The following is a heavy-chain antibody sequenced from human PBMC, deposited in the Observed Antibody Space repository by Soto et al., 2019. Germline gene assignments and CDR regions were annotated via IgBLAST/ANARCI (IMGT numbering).Heavy chain of an antibody. CDR2: ISAYNGNT. Sequence: GASVKVSCKXSGYTFTSYGISWVRQAPGQGLEWTGWISAYNGNTNYAQKLQGRVTMTTDTSTSTAYMELRRLRSDDTAVYYCARERGSMGSGFDPWGQGTRVTVSS. J-gene: IGHJ5*02. D-gene: IGHD1-26*01. CDR1: GYTFTSYG. CDR3: ARERGSMGSGFDP. V-gene: IGHV1-18*01.